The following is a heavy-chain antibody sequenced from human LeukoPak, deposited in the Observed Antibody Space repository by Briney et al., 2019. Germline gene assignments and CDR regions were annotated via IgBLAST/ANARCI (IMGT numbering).Heavy chain of an antibody. D-gene: IGHD5-18*01. J-gene: IGHJ4*02. CDR2: MNPNNGNT. CDR3: ARVNSYGLFDY. Sequence: ASVEVSCKASGYTFTPFDIHWVRQATGQGLEWMGWMNPNNGNTGYAQTFQGRVTMTRSTSITTAYMELTSLRSEDTAVYYCARVNSYGLFDYWGQGTLVTVSS. V-gene: IGHV1-8*01. CDR1: GYTFTPFD.